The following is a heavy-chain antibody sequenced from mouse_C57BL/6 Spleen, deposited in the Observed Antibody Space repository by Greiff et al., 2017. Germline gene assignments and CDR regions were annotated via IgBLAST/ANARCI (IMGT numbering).Heavy chain of an antibody. D-gene: IGHD2-2*01. J-gene: IGHJ2*01. V-gene: IGHV1-26*01. CDR3: ARRYGYEYYFDY. CDR1: GYTFTDYF. CDR2: INPNNGGT. Sequence: VQLQQSGPELVKPGASVKISCKASGYTFTDYFMNWVKQSHGKSLEWIGDINPNNGGTSYNQKFKGKATLTVDKSSSTAYMELRSLTSEDSAVYYCARRYGYEYYFDYWGQGTTLTVSS.